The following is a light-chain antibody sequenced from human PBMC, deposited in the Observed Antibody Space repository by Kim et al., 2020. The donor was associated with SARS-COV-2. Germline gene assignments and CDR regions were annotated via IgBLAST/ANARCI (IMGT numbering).Light chain of an antibody. J-gene: IGLJ2*01. CDR2: SND. CDR1: SFNIGTNT. CDR3: ATWDDSLGGVV. Sequence: QSVLTQPPSASGTPGQRVTISCSGNSFNIGTNTVNWYQQLPGTAPQLLIYSNDQRPSGVPDRFSGSKSGASASLAISWLQSEDEADYYCATWDDSLGGVVFGGGPQLTVL. V-gene: IGLV1-44*01.